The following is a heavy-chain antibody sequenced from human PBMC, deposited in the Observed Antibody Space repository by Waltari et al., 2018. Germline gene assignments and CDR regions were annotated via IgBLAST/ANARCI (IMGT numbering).Heavy chain of an antibody. Sequence: QVQLVQSGAEVKKPGSSVTVSCKASGGTFSSYTISWVRQAPGQGLEWMGRIIPILGIANYAQKFQGRVTITADKSTSTAYMELSSLRSEDTAVYYCARGRRFGELTGFDPWGQGTLVTVSS. CDR1: GGTFSSYT. CDR2: IIPILGIA. CDR3: ARGRRFGELTGFDP. V-gene: IGHV1-69*02. D-gene: IGHD3-10*01. J-gene: IGHJ5*02.